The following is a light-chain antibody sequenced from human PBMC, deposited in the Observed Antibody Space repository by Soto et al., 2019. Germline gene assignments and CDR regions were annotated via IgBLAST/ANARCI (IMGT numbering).Light chain of an antibody. CDR3: QQYDRSSWT. Sequence: EIVLTQSPGTLSLSPGERATLSCRASQSVSSSYLAWYQQKSGQAPRLLIYGASNRATGIPDRFSGSGSGTDFTLPINRLEPEDFALYYCQQYDRSSWTFGQGTKVDIK. V-gene: IGKV3-20*01. CDR1: QSVSSSY. CDR2: GAS. J-gene: IGKJ1*01.